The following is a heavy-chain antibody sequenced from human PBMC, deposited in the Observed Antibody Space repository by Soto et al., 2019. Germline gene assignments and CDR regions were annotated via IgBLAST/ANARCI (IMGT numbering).Heavy chain of an antibody. CDR3: ARGTIVARQHLDY. CDR1: GFTFSSYA. Sequence: GGSLRLSCATSGFTFSSYAMHWARQAPGKGLEWVTVISIRGGDEYYAESVRGRFTISRDDSKNTLYLQMDSLRVEDTAVYYCARGTIVARQHLDYWGQGTLVTVSS. CDR2: ISIRGGDE. D-gene: IGHD6-6*01. J-gene: IGHJ4*02. V-gene: IGHV3-30*03.